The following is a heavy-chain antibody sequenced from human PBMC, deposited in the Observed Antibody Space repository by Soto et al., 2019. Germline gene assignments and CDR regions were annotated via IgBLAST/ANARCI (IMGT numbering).Heavy chain of an antibody. CDR2: ISGSGGST. Sequence: GGSLRLSCAASGFTFSSYAMSWVRQAPGKGLEWVSAISGSGGSTYYADSVKGRFTISRDNSKNTLYLQMNSLRAEDTAVYYCRTRSGYFFPVDYWGQATLVTVSA. CDR1: GFTFSSYA. CDR3: RTRSGYFFPVDY. J-gene: IGHJ4*02. V-gene: IGHV3-23*01. D-gene: IGHD3-22*01.